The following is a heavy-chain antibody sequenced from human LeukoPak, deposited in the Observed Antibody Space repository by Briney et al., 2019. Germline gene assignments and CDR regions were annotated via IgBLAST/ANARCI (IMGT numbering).Heavy chain of an antibody. J-gene: IGHJ5*01. CDR2: ITDTGANT. Sequence: PGGCLRLSCAASVFTFSNDAMNGVSHAPGRGLEWGSGITDTGANTYYADAVKGRFTISRDNSKNTLYLQMNSLRAEDTAVYYCTKEGVGSGSCWSDWFDSWGQGTLVTVSS. D-gene: IGHD3-10*01. V-gene: IGHV3-23*01. CDR1: VFTFSNDA. CDR3: TKEGVGSGSCWSDWFDS.